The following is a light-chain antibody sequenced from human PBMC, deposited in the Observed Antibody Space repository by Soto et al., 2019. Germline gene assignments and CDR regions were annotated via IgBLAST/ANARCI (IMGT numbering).Light chain of an antibody. Sequence: DIQMTQSPSTLSASVGDRVTITCRASQSISSWLAWYQQKPGKAPKLLIYDASSLESGVPSRFSGSGSGTEFTLTISSRPPDDFATYYCQQYNSYSSTFGQGTKVEIK. V-gene: IGKV1-5*01. J-gene: IGKJ1*01. CDR2: DAS. CDR1: QSISSW. CDR3: QQYNSYSST.